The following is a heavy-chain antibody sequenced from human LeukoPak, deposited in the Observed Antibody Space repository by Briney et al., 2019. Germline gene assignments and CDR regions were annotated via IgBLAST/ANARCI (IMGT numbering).Heavy chain of an antibody. Sequence: GASVKVSCKASGYTFTGYYMHWVRQAPGQGLEWMGWINPNSGGTNYAQKFQGRVTMTRDTSISTAYMELSRLRSDDTAVYYCARTRITIFGVVINGDDAFDIWGQGTMVTVSS. V-gene: IGHV1-2*02. CDR2: INPNSGGT. CDR3: ARTRITIFGVVINGDDAFDI. D-gene: IGHD3-3*01. J-gene: IGHJ3*02. CDR1: GYTFTGYY.